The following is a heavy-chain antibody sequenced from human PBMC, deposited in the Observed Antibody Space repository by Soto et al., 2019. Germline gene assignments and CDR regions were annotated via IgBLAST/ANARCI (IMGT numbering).Heavy chain of an antibody. D-gene: IGHD2-15*01. CDR2: IWYDGSNK. J-gene: IGHJ6*02. V-gene: IGHV3-33*01. Sequence: GGSLRLSCAASGFTFSSYGMHWVRQAPGKGLEWVAVIWYDGSNKYYADSVKGRFTISRDNSKNTLYLQMNSLRAEDTAVYYCASGSGYYYYYGMDVWGQWTTVTAP. CDR1: GFTFSSYG. CDR3: ASGSGYYYYYGMDV.